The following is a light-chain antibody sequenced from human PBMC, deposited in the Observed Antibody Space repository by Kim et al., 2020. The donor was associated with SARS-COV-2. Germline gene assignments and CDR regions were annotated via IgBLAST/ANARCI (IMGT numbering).Light chain of an antibody. CDR3: AAWDGILNAYV. Sequence: GQWFSVSCSGSSSDIGTNTVDWYQQLPGAAPNLLMFATNQRPSGVPDRFSGSKSGTSASLAISGLQSDDEAEYYCAAWDGILNAYVFGTGTKVTVL. CDR1: SSDIGTNT. V-gene: IGLV1-44*01. J-gene: IGLJ1*01. CDR2: ATN.